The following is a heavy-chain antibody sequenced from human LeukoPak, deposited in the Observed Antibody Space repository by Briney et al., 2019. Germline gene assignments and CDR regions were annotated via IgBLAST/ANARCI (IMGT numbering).Heavy chain of an antibody. CDR3: ARAGEMRYMDV. V-gene: IGHV3-11*04. CDR2: IKGSGPTT. D-gene: IGHD5-24*01. Sequence: GSLRLSCEASGFTFSDYYMSWIRQAPGKGLEWVSHIKGSGPTTYYADSVRGRFTISRDNAKNSLFLQMNSLRVDDTAIYYCARAGEMRYMDVWGKGTAVAVSS. CDR1: GFTFSDYY. J-gene: IGHJ6*03.